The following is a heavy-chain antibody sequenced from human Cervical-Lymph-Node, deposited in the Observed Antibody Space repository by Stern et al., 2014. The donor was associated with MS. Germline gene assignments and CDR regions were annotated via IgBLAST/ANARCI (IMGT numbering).Heavy chain of an antibody. CDR3: ARATLTLNYGMDV. CDR2: IWYDGSNK. D-gene: IGHD3-16*01. V-gene: IGHV3-33*01. Sequence: QVQLVESGGGAVQPGRSLRLSCAASGFTFSSYGMHWVRQAPGKGLEWVAVIWYDGSNKYYADSVKGRFTISRDNSKNTLYLQMNSLRAEDTAVYYCARATLTLNYGMDVWGQGTTVTVSS. CDR1: GFTFSSYG. J-gene: IGHJ6*02.